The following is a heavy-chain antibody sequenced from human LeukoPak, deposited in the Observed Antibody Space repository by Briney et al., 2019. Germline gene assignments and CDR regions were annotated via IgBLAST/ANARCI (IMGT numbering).Heavy chain of an antibody. D-gene: IGHD6-13*01. V-gene: IGHV4-31*03. CDR2: IYYSGST. J-gene: IGHJ4*02. CDR1: GGSISSGGYY. Sequence: SETLSLTCTVSGGSISSGGYYWSWIRQHPGKGLEWIGYIYYSGSTYYNASLKSRVTISVDTSKNQFSLKLSSVTAADTAVYYCARTAAGSFYFSAAAGCFDYWGQGTLVTVSS. CDR3: ARTAAGSFYFSAAAGCFDY.